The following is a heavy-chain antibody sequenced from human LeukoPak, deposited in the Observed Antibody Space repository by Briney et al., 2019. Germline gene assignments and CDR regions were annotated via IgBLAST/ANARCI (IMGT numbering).Heavy chain of an antibody. V-gene: IGHV3-43D*03. J-gene: IGHJ6*02. Sequence: GGSLRLSCAASGFTFGDYAMHWVRQALGKGLEWVSFITWNGGSSYYADSVKGRFIISRDNSKNSLYLQMNSLTPEDTALYYCAKDRPFPYGMDVWGQGTTVTVSS. CDR3: AKDRPFPYGMDV. CDR1: GFTFGDYA. CDR2: ITWNGGSS.